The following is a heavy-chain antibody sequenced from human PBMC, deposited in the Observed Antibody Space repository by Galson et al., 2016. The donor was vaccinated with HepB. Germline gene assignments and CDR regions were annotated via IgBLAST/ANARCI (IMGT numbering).Heavy chain of an antibody. CDR1: GGSISPYH. J-gene: IGHJ5*02. D-gene: IGHD3-3*02. V-gene: IGHV4-59*01. CDR3: ARVTIFGIIEGFDP. Sequence: SETLSLTCTVSGGSISPYHWSWIRQTPGLGLQYIGYVYHTGSTHYNPSLKSRVTLSVDTSKNQFSLKLSSVTAADTAIYYCARVTIFGIIEGFDPWGQGILVTVSS. CDR2: VYHTGST.